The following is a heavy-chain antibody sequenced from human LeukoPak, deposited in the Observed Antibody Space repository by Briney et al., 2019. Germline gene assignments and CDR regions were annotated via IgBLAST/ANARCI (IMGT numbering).Heavy chain of an antibody. D-gene: IGHD1-14*01. Sequence: PGGSLRLSCAASGFTFSSYSMNWVRQPAGKGLEWLARIFDNGSASYNPSLNSRVSMSVEGSKNQFSLRLTSVTAADTAVYFCARLGIKESLWGQGTLITVSS. CDR1: GFTFSSYS. CDR2: IFDNGSA. J-gene: IGHJ4*02. CDR3: ARLGIKESL. V-gene: IGHV4-4*07.